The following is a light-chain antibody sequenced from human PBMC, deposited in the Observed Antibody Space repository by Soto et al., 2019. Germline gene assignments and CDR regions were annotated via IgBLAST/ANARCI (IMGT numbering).Light chain of an antibody. V-gene: IGKV4-1*01. CDR3: QQYQTLPVT. CDR1: QSSLYNSRNKNY. CDR2: WAS. Sequence: DIVMTQAPASLAVALGERASINGTSSQSSLYNSRNKNYLAWYQQNPRQPPKLLIHWASTRESGVPDRFSGGGSGTDFTLTISSLQAEDGAVYFCQQYQTLPVTFGGGTKVELK. J-gene: IGKJ4*01.